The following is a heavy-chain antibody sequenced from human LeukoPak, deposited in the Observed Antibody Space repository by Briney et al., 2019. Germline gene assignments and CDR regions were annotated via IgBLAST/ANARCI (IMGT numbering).Heavy chain of an antibody. CDR1: GFSFTSYW. CDR2: INTDGSGT. CDR3: TRAYDSGTYSSFDY. D-gene: IGHD3-10*01. J-gene: IGHJ4*02. Sequence: GGSLRLSCAASGFSFTSYWMHWVRQAPGKGLVWISCINTDGSGTTYADSVKGRFTISRDNAKNTLYLQMNGLGAEDTAVYYCTRAYDSGTYSSFDYWGQGTLVTVTS. V-gene: IGHV3-74*01.